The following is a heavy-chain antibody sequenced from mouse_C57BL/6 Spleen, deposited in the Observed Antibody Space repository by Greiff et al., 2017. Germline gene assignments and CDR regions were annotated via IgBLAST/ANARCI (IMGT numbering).Heavy chain of an antibody. D-gene: IGHD1-1*01. CDR3: ALITTVVAEDY. CDR1: GYTFTSYW. J-gene: IGHJ2*01. V-gene: IGHV1-64*01. Sequence: VQLQQSGAELVKPGASVKLSCKASGYTFTSYWMHWVKQRPGQGLEWIGMIHPNSGSTNYNEKFKSKATLTVDKSSSTAYMQLSSLTSEDAAVYYCALITTVVAEDYWGKGTTLTVSS. CDR2: IHPNSGST.